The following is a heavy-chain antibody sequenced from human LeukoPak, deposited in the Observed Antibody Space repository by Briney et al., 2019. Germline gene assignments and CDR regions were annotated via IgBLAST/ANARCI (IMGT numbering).Heavy chain of an antibody. D-gene: IGHD3-10*01. CDR2: ISGSGGST. Sequence: GGSLRLSCAASGFTFSSHTMNWVRQAPGKGLEWVSAISGSGGSTYYADSVKGRFTISRDNSKNTLYLQMNSLRAEDTAVYYCAKDFLPSGSPHNWFDPWGQGTLVTVSS. CDR3: AKDFLPSGSPHNWFDP. J-gene: IGHJ5*02. CDR1: GFTFSSHT. V-gene: IGHV3-23*01.